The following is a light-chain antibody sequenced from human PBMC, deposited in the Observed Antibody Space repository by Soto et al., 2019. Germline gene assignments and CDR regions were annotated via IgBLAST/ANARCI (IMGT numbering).Light chain of an antibody. CDR2: GAS. CDR3: QQLNSYPRT. CDR1: QGISTY. J-gene: IGKJ1*01. Sequence: IQLAQSPSSLSSSVGDIVTITCRASQGISTYLAWYQQKPGKAPKLLIYGASTLQSGVPSRFSGSGSGTAFTLTISSLQPEDFATYYCQQLNSYPRTFGQGTKVDIK. V-gene: IGKV1-9*01.